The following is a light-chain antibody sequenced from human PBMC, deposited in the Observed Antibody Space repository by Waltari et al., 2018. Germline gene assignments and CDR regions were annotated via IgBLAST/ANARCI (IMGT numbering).Light chain of an antibody. CDR1: QSVSSN. CDR3: QQYNNWPPRYT. J-gene: IGKJ2*01. V-gene: IGKV3-15*01. CDR2: GAS. Sequence: EIVMPQSPATLSVSPGDRATLSCRASQSVSSNLAWYQQKPGQAPRLLIYGASTRATGIPARFSGSGSGTEFTLTISSLQSEDFAVYYCQQYNNWPPRYTFGQGTKLEIK.